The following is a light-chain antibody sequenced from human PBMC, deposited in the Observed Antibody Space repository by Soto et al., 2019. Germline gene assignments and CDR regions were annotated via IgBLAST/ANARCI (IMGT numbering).Light chain of an antibody. CDR2: AAS. Sequence: DIQMTQSPSSLSASVGDRVTITCRASQDIRSDLGWFQQKPGKAPKRLIYAASTLESGVTSRFSGSRSGTEFTLTISSLQPEDFATYYCLQHNSYPFTFGPGIKVDIK. V-gene: IGKV1-17*01. CDR3: LQHNSYPFT. J-gene: IGKJ3*01. CDR1: QDIRSD.